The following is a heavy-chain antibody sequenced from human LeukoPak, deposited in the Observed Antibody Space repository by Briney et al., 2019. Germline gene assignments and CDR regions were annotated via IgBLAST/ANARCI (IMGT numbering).Heavy chain of an antibody. Sequence: GGSLRLSCAASGFTFSSSAMSWVRPAPGKGLEWVSAISNNGGYTYYADSVQGRFTISRDNSKSTLCLQMNSLRAEDTAVYYCAKQLGYCSDGSCYFPYWGQGTLVTVSS. J-gene: IGHJ4*02. D-gene: IGHD2-15*01. V-gene: IGHV3-23*01. CDR1: GFTFSSSA. CDR2: ISNNGGYT. CDR3: AKQLGYCSDGSCYFPY.